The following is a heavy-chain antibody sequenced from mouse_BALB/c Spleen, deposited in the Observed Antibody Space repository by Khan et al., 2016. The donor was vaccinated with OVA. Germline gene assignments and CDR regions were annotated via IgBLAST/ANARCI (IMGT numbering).Heavy chain of an antibody. CDR3: AKGVWSYYYTLDY. Sequence: QVQLKQSGPGLVAPSQNPSITCTVSGFSLSDYGVSWIRQPPGKGLEWLGVIWGGGSTYYNSALKSRLSISKDNSKSQVFLKMSSLQSDDTAMFYCAKGVWSYYYTLDYWGQGTSVTVSS. CDR1: GFSLSDYG. V-gene: IGHV2-6-5*01. CDR2: IWGGGST. J-gene: IGHJ4*01.